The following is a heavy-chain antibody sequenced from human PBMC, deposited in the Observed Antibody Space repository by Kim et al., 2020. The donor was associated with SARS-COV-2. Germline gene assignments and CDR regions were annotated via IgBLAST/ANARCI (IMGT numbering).Heavy chain of an antibody. J-gene: IGHJ6*02. Sequence: AQKFQGRVTMTRDTSISTAYMELSRLRSDDTAVYYCARARRLGYYGMDVWGQGTTVTVSS. V-gene: IGHV1-2*02. CDR3: ARARRLGYYGMDV. D-gene: IGHD3-3*01.